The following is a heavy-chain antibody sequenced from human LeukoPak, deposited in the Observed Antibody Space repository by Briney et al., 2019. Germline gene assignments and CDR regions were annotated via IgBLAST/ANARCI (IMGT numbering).Heavy chain of an antibody. CDR3: ASPTLQTPGA. CDR1: GYTFTYYY. J-gene: IGHJ5*02. CDR2: INPYSGGT. V-gene: IGHV1-2*02. Sequence: ASVKVSCNASGYTFTYYYIHWVRQAPGQGLEWMGWINPYSGGTNYAQKFQGRVTVTRDTSVSTAYMEVSSLRPDDTAVYYCASPTLQTPGAWGQGTLVTVSS. D-gene: IGHD4-11*01.